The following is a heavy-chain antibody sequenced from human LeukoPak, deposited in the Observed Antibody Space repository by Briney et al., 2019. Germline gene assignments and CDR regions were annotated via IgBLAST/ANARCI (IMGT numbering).Heavy chain of an antibody. J-gene: IGHJ4*02. Sequence: SETLSLTCTVSGGSISSGSYYWSWIRQPAGKGLEWIGRIYTSGSTNYNPSLKSRVTISLDTSKNQFSLRPNSVTAADTAVYYCARDRDGYNFRFDYWGQGTLVTVSS. CDR3: ARDRDGYNFRFDY. D-gene: IGHD5-24*01. V-gene: IGHV4-61*02. CDR1: GGSISSGSYY. CDR2: IYTSGST.